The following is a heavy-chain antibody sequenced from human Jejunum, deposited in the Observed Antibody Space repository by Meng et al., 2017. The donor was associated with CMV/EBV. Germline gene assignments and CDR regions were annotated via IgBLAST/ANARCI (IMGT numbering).Heavy chain of an antibody. D-gene: IGHD3-10*01. J-gene: IGHJ1*01. Sequence: LFCAASGFTFSSQFMHWVRPPPETGLLCVSRLSPDGRSAFYAGSVKGRFLVSRDNAKNTLSLQLNSLRAEDTAVYSCVSAGIQVGDYWGPPPLVTVSS. CDR2: LSPDGRSA. CDR3: VSAGIQVGDY. V-gene: IGHV3-74*01. CDR1: GFTFSSQF.